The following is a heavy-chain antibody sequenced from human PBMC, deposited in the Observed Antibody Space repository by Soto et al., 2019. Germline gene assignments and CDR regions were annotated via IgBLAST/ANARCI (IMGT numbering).Heavy chain of an antibody. D-gene: IGHD3-22*01. J-gene: IGHJ4*02. Sequence: GGSLRLSCAASGFTFSSYGMHWVRQAPGKGLEWVAVIWYDGSNKYYADSVKGRFTISRDNSKNTLYLQMNSLRAEDTAVYYCARELSPPYYYDSSGWGPGFDYWGQGTLVTVSS. CDR3: ARELSPPYYYDSSGWGPGFDY. CDR1: GFTFSSYG. CDR2: IWYDGSNK. V-gene: IGHV3-33*01.